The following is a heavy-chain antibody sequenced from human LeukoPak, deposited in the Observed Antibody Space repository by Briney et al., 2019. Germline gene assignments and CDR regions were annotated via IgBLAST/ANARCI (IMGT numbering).Heavy chain of an antibody. CDR2: INWNGGST. J-gene: IGHJ6*03. Sequence: GGSLRLFCAASGFTFDDYGMSWVRQAPGKGLEWVSGINWNGGSTGYADSVKGRFTISRDNAKNSLYLQVNSLRAEDTALYYCARRGYSGYDYSYYYYYMDVWGKGTTVTVSS. CDR1: GFTFDDYG. V-gene: IGHV3-20*04. D-gene: IGHD5-12*01. CDR3: ARRGYSGYDYSYYYYYMDV.